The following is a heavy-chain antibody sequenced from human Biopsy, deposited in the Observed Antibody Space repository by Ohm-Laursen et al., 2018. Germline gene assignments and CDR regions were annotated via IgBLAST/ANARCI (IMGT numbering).Heavy chain of an antibody. V-gene: IGHV3-23*01. Sequence: LSLTCAASGFTFSSYAMTWFRQAPGKGLEWVSTISGNSDIIYDTDSVKGRFTISRDNSKNTLYLQMNSLRADDTAVYYCALAAAQAVTHFDYWGQGTLVTVSS. D-gene: IGHD4-17*01. CDR1: GFTFSSYA. CDR3: ALAAAQAVTHFDY. CDR2: ISGNSDII. J-gene: IGHJ4*02.